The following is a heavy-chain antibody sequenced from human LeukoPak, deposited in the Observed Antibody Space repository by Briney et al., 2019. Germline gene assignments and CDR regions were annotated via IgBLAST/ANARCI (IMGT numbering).Heavy chain of an antibody. V-gene: IGHV3-30-3*01. CDR3: AMNRPGVREQQLVQGY. CDR1: GFTFSSYA. CDR2: ISYDGSNK. J-gene: IGHJ4*02. D-gene: IGHD6-13*01. Sequence: GGSLRLSCAASGFTFSSYAMHWVRQAPGKGLEWVAVISYDGSNKYYADSVKGRFTISRDNSKNTLYLQTNSLRAEDTAVYYCAMNRPGVREQQLVQGYWGQGTLVTVSS.